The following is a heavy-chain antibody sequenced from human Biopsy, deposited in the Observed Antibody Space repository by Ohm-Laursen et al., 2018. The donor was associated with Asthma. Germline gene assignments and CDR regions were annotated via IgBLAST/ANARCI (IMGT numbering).Heavy chain of an antibody. CDR3: ARGVDRVTGLLDHFDS. D-gene: IGHD2-21*02. Sequence: TLSLTCPVSGGSINNFYWSWIRQPPGKGLESIGHVYYSGSTNYNPSLKSRVTISIDASKNQFSLKLTSATAADTAVCYCARGVDRVTGLLDHFDSWGQGTLVTVSS. CDR2: VYYSGST. CDR1: GGSINNFY. V-gene: IGHV4-59*01. J-gene: IGHJ4*02.